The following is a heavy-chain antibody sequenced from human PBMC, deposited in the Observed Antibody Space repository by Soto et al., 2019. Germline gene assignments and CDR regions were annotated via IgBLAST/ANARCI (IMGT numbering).Heavy chain of an antibody. V-gene: IGHV1-2*04. J-gene: IGHJ6*03. CDR1: GYTFTAYY. D-gene: IGHD6-19*01. CDR3: ARWAVAGYYYYFHMDV. CDR2: INPHNGGT. Sequence: QAQLVQSGAEVKKPGASVKVSCKASGYTFTAYYLHWVRQAPGQGLEWMGWINPHNGGTKYAQKFQGWVTVTRDTSISTSYMELSSLRSNDTAVYYCARWAVAGYYYYFHMDVWGKGTTVTVSS.